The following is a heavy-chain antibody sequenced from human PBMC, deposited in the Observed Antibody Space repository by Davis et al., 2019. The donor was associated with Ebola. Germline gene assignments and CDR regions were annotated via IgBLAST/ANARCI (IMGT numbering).Heavy chain of an antibody. V-gene: IGHV3-21*01. CDR2: ISSSSSYI. J-gene: IGHJ4*02. CDR3: ARDMNYYGSGSYYYYFDY. CDR1: GFTFSSYS. D-gene: IGHD3-10*01. Sequence: PGGSLRLSCAASGFTFSSYSMNCVRQAPVKGLELVPSISSSSSYIYYADSVKGRFTISRDNAKNSLYLQMNSLRAEDTAVYYCARDMNYYGSGSYYYYFDYWGQGTLVTVSS.